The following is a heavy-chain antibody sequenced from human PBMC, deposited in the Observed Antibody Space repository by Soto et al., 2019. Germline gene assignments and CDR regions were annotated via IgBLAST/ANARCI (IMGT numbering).Heavy chain of an antibody. CDR1: GGSISSYY. CDR3: ARDHTYYDILTGYIHDAFDI. D-gene: IGHD3-9*01. V-gene: IGHV4-59*01. J-gene: IGHJ3*02. Sequence: SETLSLTCTVSGGSISSYYWSWIRQPPWKGLEWIGYIYYSGSTNYNPSLKSRVTISVDTSKNQFSLKLSSVTAADTAVYYCARDHTYYDILTGYIHDAFDIWGQGTMVTVSS. CDR2: IYYSGST.